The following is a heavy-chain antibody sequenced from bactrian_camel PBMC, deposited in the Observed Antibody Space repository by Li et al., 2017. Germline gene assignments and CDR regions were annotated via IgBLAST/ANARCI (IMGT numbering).Heavy chain of an antibody. J-gene: IGHJ4*01. Sequence: HVQLVESGGGLVQPGGSLRLSCAASGYTYNRNCMAWFRQAPGKEREGVAAIDTGDGSTYYLNSVKGRFTISRDNDKNTVYLQMNSLKPDDTAMYYCAGGRARYSCDANYRGQGTQVTVS. D-gene: IGHD1*01. CDR3: AGGRARYSCDANY. CDR1: GYTYNRNC. CDR2: IDTGDGST. V-gene: IGHV3S1*01.